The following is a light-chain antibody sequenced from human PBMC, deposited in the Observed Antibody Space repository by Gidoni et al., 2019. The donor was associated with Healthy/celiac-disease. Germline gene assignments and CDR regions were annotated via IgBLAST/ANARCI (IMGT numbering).Light chain of an antibody. V-gene: IGKV1-33*01. J-gene: IGKJ3*01. Sequence: DIQMTQSPSSLSASLGDRVTITCQASQDISNYLNWYQQKPGKAPKLLIYDASNLETGVPSRFSGSGSGTDFTFTISSLQPEDIATYYCQQYANLRRATFAPGTKVDI. CDR2: DAS. CDR3: QQYANLRRAT. CDR1: QDISNY.